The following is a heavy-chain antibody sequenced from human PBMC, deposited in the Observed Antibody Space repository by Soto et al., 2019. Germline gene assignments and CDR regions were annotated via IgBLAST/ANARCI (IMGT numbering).Heavy chain of an antibody. CDR2: INPSDVDT. Sequence: RASVKVSCKASGYTFTSHYMHWVRQAPGQGLAWMGIINPSDVDTSYPQKFQGSVSMTRDTSTSTVYMELRGLRFEDAAVYSWASFGRSWKWPMGFAYDMNVWGHGTTVTDAS. V-gene: IGHV1-46*01. CDR1: GYTFTSHY. CDR3: ASFGRSWKWPMGFAYDMNV. J-gene: IGHJ6*02. D-gene: IGHD3-3*01.